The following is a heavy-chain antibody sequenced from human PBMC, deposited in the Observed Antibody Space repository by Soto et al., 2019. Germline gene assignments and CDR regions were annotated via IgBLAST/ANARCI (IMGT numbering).Heavy chain of an antibody. CDR2: IYYSGST. V-gene: IGHV4-31*03. J-gene: IGHJ6*02. CDR1: GGSISSGGYY. CDR3: ARDQNPYGMDV. Sequence: PSEILSLTCTVSGGSISSGGYYWSWIRQHPGKGLEWIGYIYYSGSTYYNPSLKSRVTISVDTSKNQFSLKLSSVTAADTAVYYCARDQNPYGMDVWGQGTTVPVSS.